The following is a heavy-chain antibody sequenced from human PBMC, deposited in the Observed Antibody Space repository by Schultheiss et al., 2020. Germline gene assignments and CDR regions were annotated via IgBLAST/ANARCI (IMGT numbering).Heavy chain of an antibody. CDR1: GFTFSSYA. J-gene: IGHJ6*03. Sequence: GGSLRLSCAASGFTFSSYAMHWVRQAPGKGLEWVAVISYDGSNKYYADSVKGRFTISRDNSKNTLYLQMNSLRAEDTAVYYCARAAEHEYYYYMDVWGKGTTVTVSS. CDR2: ISYDGSNK. CDR3: ARAAEHEYYYYMDV. V-gene: IGHV3-30*14. D-gene: IGHD6-13*01.